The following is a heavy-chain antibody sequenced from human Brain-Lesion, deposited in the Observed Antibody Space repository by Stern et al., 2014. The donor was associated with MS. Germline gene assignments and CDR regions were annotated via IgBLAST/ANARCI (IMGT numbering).Heavy chain of an antibody. D-gene: IGHD5-24*01. CDR3: ARLTGIIDS. J-gene: IGHJ4*02. CDR2: IYYSGTT. V-gene: IGHV4-39*01. CDR1: GGSISRSTYY. Sequence: VQLVESGPGLVKPSETLSLTCTVSGGSISRSTYYWGWIRQPPGKGLEWIGNIYYSGTTYYDPSLKSRVTLSVHAATNQFSLKQTSVTAADTAVYYCARLTGIIDSWGQGTLVAVSS.